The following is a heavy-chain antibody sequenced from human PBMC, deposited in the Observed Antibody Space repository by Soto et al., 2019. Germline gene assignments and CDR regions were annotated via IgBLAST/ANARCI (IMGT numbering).Heavy chain of an antibody. CDR3: AHSKTSGMRYYFDY. V-gene: IGHV2-5*02. Sequence: QITLKESGPTLVKPTQTLTLTCTFSGFSLSTTRVVVGWIRQPPGEALEWLALLYWDDDKLYSPSLKRRLTITKDTSKNQVVLTLTNMDPVDTATYYCAHSKTSGMRYYFDYWGQGTLVTVSS. CDR2: LYWDDDK. J-gene: IGHJ4*02. CDR1: GFSLSTTRVV.